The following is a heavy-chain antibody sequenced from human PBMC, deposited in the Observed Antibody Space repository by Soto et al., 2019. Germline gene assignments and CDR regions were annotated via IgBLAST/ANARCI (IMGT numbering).Heavy chain of an antibody. J-gene: IGHJ4*02. CDR3: ARFAEGLDY. CDR2: ISNNGGST. Sequence: EVQLVESGGALVQPGGSLRLSCAASGFTFNRFNMHWVRQAPGKGLEYVSGISNNGGSTYYANSVKGRFTISRDNSKNTLYLQMGSLRAEDMAVYYCARFAEGLDYWGQGTPVTVSS. V-gene: IGHV3-64*01. CDR1: GFTFNRFN.